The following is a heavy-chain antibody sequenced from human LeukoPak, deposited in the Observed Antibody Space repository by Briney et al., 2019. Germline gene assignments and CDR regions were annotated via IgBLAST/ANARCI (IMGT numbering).Heavy chain of an antibody. CDR2: IYYSGST. V-gene: IGHV4-59*01. J-gene: IGHJ4*02. D-gene: IGHD4-17*01. Sequence: SETLSLTCTVSGGSISSYYLSWIRQPPGKGLEWIGYIYYSGSTNYNPSLKSRVTISVDTSKNQFSLKLSSVTAADTAVYYCASAPYGDYAFDCWGQGTLVTVSS. CDR1: GGSISSYY. CDR3: ASAPYGDYAFDC.